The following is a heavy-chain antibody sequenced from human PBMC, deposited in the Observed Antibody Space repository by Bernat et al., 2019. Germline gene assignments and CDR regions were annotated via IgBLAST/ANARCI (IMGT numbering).Heavy chain of an antibody. CDR2: FDPEDGET. J-gene: IGHJ5*02. Sequence: QVQLVQSGAEVKKPGASVKVSCKVSGYTLTELSMHWVRQAPGKGLEWMGGFDPEDGETIYAQKFQGRVNMTEDTSTDTAYMELSSLRSEDTAVYYCATVYDYVWAPTYNWFDPWGQGTLVTVSS. CDR3: ATVYDYVWAPTYNWFDP. CDR1: GYTLTELS. D-gene: IGHD3-16*01. V-gene: IGHV1-24*01.